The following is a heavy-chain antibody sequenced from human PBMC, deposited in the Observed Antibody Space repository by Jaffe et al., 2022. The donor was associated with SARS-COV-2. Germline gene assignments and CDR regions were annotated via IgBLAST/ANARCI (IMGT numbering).Heavy chain of an antibody. CDR3: ARGPVMLQAAFDI. CDR1: GFTFSSYG. D-gene: IGHD2-15*01. V-gene: IGHV3-33*01. Sequence: QVQLVESGGGVVQPGRSLRLSCAASGFTFSSYGMHWVRQAPGKGLEWVAVIWYDGSNKYYADSVKGRFTISRDNSKNTLYLQMNSLRAEDTAVYYCARGPVMLQAAFDIWGQGTMVTVSS. CDR2: IWYDGSNK. J-gene: IGHJ3*02.